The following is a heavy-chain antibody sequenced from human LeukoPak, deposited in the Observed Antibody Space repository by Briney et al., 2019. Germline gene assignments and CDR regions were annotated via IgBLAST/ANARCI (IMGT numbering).Heavy chain of an antibody. V-gene: IGHV3-11*01. CDR1: GFTFRDYA. CDR2: LKKRSAAT. J-gene: IGHJ5*02. CDR3: ARGIVVSPAAPYSCFDP. D-gene: IGHD2-2*01. Sequence: GGSLRLSREASGFTFRDYAMTWIRQAPGKGLEWISYLKKRSAATYYADSVTGRFVISRDDAKTTLYLQMNSLRVEDTAVYYCARGIVVSPAAPYSCFDPWGQGTLVTVSS.